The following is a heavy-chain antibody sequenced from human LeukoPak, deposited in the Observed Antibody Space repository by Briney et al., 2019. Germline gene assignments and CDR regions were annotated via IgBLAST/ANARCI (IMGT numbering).Heavy chain of an antibody. CDR3: AKDSNVLRYFDWLLYTFYFDY. CDR2: ISGSGGST. D-gene: IGHD3-9*01. Sequence: GGSLRLSCAASNFTLTTYAMSWVRQAPGKGLEWVSAISGSGGSTYYADSVKGRFTISRDNSKNTLYLQMNSLRAEDTAVYYCAKDSNVLRYFDWLLYTFYFDYWGQGTLVTVSS. J-gene: IGHJ4*02. CDR1: NFTLTTYA. V-gene: IGHV3-23*01.